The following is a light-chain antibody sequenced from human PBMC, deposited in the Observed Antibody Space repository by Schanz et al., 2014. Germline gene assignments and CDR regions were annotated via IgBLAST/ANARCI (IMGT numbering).Light chain of an antibody. V-gene: IGKV1-5*01. CDR1: QSINKW. CDR3: QHYNTSVFT. J-gene: IGKJ3*01. CDR2: DAS. Sequence: DIQMTQSPSTLSASVGARVTITCRASQSINKWLAWYQQKPGKAPKLLIYDASTLERGVPSRFSDSRTETEFTLAISDLQPDDFATYYCQHYNTSVFTFGPGTKVDVK.